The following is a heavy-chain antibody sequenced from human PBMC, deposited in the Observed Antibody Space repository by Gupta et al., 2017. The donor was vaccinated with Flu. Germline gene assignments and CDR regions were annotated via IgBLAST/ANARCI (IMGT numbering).Heavy chain of an antibody. CDR2: ISGSGSII. CDR3: ARSPTIAARVFDY. D-gene: IGHD6-6*01. J-gene: IGHJ4*02. V-gene: IGHV3-48*03. Sequence: EVQLVESGGGLIHPGGSLRLSCAASGFTFSSYEMNWVRQAPGKGLEWVSYISGSGSIIYYADSVKDRVTISRDNAKNSLSLQMNSLRAADTAVYYCARSPTIAARVFDYWGQGTLVTVSS. CDR1: GFTFSSYE.